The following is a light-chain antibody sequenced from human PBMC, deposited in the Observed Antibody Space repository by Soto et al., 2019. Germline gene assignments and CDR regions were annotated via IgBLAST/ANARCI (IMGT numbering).Light chain of an antibody. CDR1: RTINTY. J-gene: IGKJ4*01. CDR3: QQTYSDIS. V-gene: IGKV1-39*01. CDR2: GAS. Sequence: DVRMTQSPSSLSASVGDTITITCRASRTINTYLNWFQQKPGAPPRLLIYGASTLHDGVPSRFSGSGSGADFTLTISGLQTEDFASYHCQQTYSDISFGGGTKV.